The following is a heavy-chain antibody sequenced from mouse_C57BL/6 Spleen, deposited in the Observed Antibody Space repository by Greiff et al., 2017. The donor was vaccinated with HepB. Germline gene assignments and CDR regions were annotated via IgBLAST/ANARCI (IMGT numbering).Heavy chain of an antibody. CDR1: GYAFTNYL. J-gene: IGHJ4*01. D-gene: IGHD2-2*01. V-gene: IGHV1-54*01. CDR3: ARFYYGYDVDYAMDD. CDR2: INPGSGGT. Sequence: QVQLQQSGAELVRPGTSVKVSCKASGYAFTNYLIEWVKQRPGQGLEWIGVINPGSGGTNYNEKFKGKATLTADKSSSTAYMQLSSLTSEDSAVYFCARFYYGYDVDYAMDDWGQGTSVTVSS.